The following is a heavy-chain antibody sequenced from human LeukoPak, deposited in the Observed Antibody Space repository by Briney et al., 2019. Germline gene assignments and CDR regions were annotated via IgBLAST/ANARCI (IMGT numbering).Heavy chain of an antibody. CDR1: GFTVSLYY. CDR3: GTGSGSGYPTNHWFHP. V-gene: IGHV3-9*01. J-gene: IGHJ5*02. Sequence: GGSLRLSCAASGFTVSLYYMTWVRQAPGKGLEWVSGISWNSGSIGYADSVKGRFTISRDNAKNSLYLQMNSLRAEDTAVYYCGTGSGSGYPTNHWFHPWGQGTLVTVSS. D-gene: IGHD3-3*01. CDR2: ISWNSGSI.